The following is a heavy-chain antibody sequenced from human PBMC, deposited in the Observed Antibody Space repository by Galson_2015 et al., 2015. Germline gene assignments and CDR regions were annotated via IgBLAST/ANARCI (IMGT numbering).Heavy chain of an antibody. CDR3: AKDHWGPR. Sequence: SLRLSCAASGFTFSTYAMSWVRQAPGKGLEWVSAISDTGGSTYYADSVKGRFIISRDNSKNTLYLQMNSLRAEDTAVYFCAKDHWGPRGGQGTLVTVSS. V-gene: IGHV3-23*01. D-gene: IGHD7-27*01. CDR1: GFTFSTYA. J-gene: IGHJ4*02. CDR2: ISDTGGST.